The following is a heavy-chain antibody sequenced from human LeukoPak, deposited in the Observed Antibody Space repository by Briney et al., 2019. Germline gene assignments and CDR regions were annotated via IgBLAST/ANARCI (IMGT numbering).Heavy chain of an antibody. CDR2: IYYSGST. D-gene: IGHD3-10*01. CDR3: ARQWYGIPAHFDY. Sequence: PSETLSLTCTVSGGSISSYYWSWIRQPPGKGLEWIGYIYYSGSTNYNPSLKSRVTISVDTSKNQFSLKLSPVTAADTAVYYCARQWYGIPAHFDYWGQGTLVTVSS. V-gene: IGHV4-59*08. J-gene: IGHJ4*02. CDR1: GGSISSYY.